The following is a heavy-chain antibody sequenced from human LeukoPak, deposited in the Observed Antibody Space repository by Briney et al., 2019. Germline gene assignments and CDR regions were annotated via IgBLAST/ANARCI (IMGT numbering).Heavy chain of an antibody. CDR2: ISGSGTAT. Sequence: GGSLRLSCAASEFTFSNYAMTWVRQAPGKGLKWVSTISGSGTATYYADSVKGRFTISRDNSKNTLYLQMNGLRAEDTAVYYCTPSIAAAGAHDYWGQGTLVTVSS. D-gene: IGHD6-13*01. J-gene: IGHJ4*02. CDR3: TPSIAAAGAHDY. V-gene: IGHV3-23*01. CDR1: EFTFSNYA.